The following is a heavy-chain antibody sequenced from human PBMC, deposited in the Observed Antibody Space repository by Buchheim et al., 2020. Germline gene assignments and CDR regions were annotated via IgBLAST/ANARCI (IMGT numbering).Heavy chain of an antibody. CDR3: ARDFSGWSRDY. Sequence: DVQLVESGGGLIMPGGSLTLSCVTSGFSFSPFGMTWVRQAPGKGLEWVATVGSGHHTFYADLVEGRFTVSRDNPRSSVYLPLNSLRAEDTAVYFCARDFSGWSRDYWGQGTL. D-gene: IGHD6-19*01. J-gene: IGHJ4*02. V-gene: IGHV3-21*01. CDR1: GFSFSPFG. CDR2: VGSGHHT.